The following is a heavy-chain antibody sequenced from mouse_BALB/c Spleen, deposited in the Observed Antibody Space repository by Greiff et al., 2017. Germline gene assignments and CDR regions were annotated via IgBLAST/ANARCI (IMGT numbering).Heavy chain of an antibody. Sequence: EVQRVESGGGLVQPGGSLKLSCAASGFTFSSYTMSWVRQTPEKRLEWVAYISNGGGSTYYPDTVKGRFTISRDNAKNTLYLQMSSLKSEDTAMYYCARTGYYGNWYFDVWGAGTTVTVSS. D-gene: IGHD2-1*01. V-gene: IGHV5-12-2*01. J-gene: IGHJ1*01. CDR1: GFTFSSYT. CDR3: ARTGYYGNWYFDV. CDR2: ISNGGGST.